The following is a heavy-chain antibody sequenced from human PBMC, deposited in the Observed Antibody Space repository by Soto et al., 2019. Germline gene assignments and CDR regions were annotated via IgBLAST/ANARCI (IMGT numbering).Heavy chain of an antibody. CDR1: GYTFTSYG. D-gene: IGHD6-13*01. V-gene: IGHV1-18*01. J-gene: IGHJ5*02. Sequence: QVQLVQSGAEVKKPGASVKVSCKASGYTFTSYGISWVRQAPGQGLEWMGWISAYNGNTNYAQKLQGRVTMTTHKSTSTADMELRSLRSDDTAVYYCASRTGIAAENWFDPWGQGTLVTVSS. CDR3: ASRTGIAAENWFDP. CDR2: ISAYNGNT.